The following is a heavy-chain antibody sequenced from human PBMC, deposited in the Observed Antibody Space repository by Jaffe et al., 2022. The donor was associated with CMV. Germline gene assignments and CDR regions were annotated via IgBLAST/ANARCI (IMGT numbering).Heavy chain of an antibody. D-gene: IGHD6-19*01. CDR3: AGDLQWQDLDS. Sequence: QVQLVQSGAEMKKPGSSVKVSCKASRGTFSSYGVTWVRQAPGQGLEWMGRINPMLGIANYAQNLQGRVTITADKSTSTAYMELGSLKPDDTAVYYCAGDLQWQDLDSWGQGTLVTVSS. J-gene: IGHJ4*02. CDR1: RGTFSSYG. CDR2: INPMLGIA. V-gene: IGHV1-69*09.